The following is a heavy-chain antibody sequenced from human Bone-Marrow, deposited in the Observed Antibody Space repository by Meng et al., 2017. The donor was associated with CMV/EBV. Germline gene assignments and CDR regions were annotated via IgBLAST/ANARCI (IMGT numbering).Heavy chain of an antibody. D-gene: IGHD4-23*01. CDR3: ALRWESGIFDY. J-gene: IGHJ4*02. Sequence: ASVKVSCKASGYTFTGYYMHWVRQAPGQGLEWMGWINPNSGGTPYAQKFQGRVTMPRDTSISTAYLDLSRLRSDDTAVYYCALRWESGIFDYWGQGTLVTVSS. V-gene: IGHV1-2*02. CDR1: GYTFTGYY. CDR2: INPNSGGT.